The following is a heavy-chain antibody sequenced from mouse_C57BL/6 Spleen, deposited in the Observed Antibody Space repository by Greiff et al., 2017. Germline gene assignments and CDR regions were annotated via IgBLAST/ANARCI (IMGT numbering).Heavy chain of an antibody. CDR2: INYDGSST. CDR1: GFTFSDYY. J-gene: IGHJ1*03. D-gene: IGHD2-1*01. Sequence: DVMLVESEGGLVQPGSSMKLSCTASGFTFSDYYMAWVRQVPEKGLEWVANINYDGSSTYYLDSLKSRFIISRDNAKNILYLQMSSLKSEDTATYYCARVYGNLYWYFDVWGTGTTVTVSS. V-gene: IGHV5-16*01. CDR3: ARVYGNLYWYFDV.